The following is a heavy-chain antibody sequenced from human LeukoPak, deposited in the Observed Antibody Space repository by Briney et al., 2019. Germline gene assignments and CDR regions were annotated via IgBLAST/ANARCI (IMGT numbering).Heavy chain of an antibody. J-gene: IGHJ4*02. Sequence: SETLSLTCDVSGGSLSSSNLWSWVRPPPGKGMEWIGVIYHEGSTKYSPSLRSRVTISVDKSRNQFSLELSSVTAADTAVYYGSAQRGWYIDYWSQGTLVTVSS. V-gene: IGHV4-4*02. CDR3: SAQRGWYIDY. CDR2: IYHEGST. CDR1: GGSLSSSNL. D-gene: IGHD2-15*01.